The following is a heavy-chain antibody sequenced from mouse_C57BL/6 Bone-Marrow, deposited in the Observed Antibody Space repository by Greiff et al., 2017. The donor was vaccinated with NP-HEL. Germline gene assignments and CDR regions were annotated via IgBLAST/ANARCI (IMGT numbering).Heavy chain of an antibody. CDR1: GYTFTSYW. V-gene: IGHV1-64*01. CDR3: AREGGPAWFAY. Sequence: VQLQQSGAELVKPGASVKLSCKASGYTFTSYWMHWVKQRPGQGLEWIGMIHPNSGSTNYNEKFKSKATLTVDKSSSTAYMQLSSLTSEDSAVYYCAREGGPAWFAYWGQGTLVTVSA. CDR2: IHPNSGST. J-gene: IGHJ3*01.